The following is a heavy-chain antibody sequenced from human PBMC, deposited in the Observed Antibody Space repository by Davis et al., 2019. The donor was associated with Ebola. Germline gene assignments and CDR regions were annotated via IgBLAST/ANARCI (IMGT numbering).Heavy chain of an antibody. CDR1: GFNVRSNY. J-gene: IGHJ4*02. Sequence: GGSLRLSCAVSGFNVRSNYMSWVRQAPGRGLEWIAVTYTSCTTRCVDYADSVKGRFTVSRDNSKNTVFLQMNSLTAEDTAVYYCAIQYSTVWYHFDYFDYWGQGIPVTVSS. D-gene: IGHD6-19*01. CDR2: TYTSCTTRCV. CDR3: AIQYSTVWYHFDYFDY. V-gene: IGHV3-66*04.